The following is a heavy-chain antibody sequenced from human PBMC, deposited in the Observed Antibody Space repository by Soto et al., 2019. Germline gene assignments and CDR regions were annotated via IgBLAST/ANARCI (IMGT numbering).Heavy chain of an antibody. CDR2: ISWNSGSI. CDR3: AKDFRVTAVADWYFDL. V-gene: IGHV3-9*01. CDR1: GFTFDDYA. D-gene: IGHD6-19*01. Sequence: EVQLVESGGGLVQPGRSLRLSCAASGFTFDDYAMHWVRQAPGKGLEWVSGISWNSGSIGYADSVKGRFTISRDNAKNSLYLQMNSLRAEDTALYYCAKDFRVTAVADWYFDLWGRGTLVTVSS. J-gene: IGHJ2*01.